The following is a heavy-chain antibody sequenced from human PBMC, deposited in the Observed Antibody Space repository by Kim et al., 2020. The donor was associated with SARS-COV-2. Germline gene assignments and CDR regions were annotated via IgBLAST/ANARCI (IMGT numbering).Heavy chain of an antibody. CDR2: ISWTSGSI. Sequence: GGSLRLSCAASGFTFDDYAMHWVRQAPGKGLEWVSGISWTSGSIGYADSVKGRFTISRDNAKNSLYLQMTSLRAGGTALYYCAKLVAPYSSGWGPFDYWGQGTLIPVSS. J-gene: IGHJ4*02. CDR3: AKLVAPYSSGWGPFDY. CDR1: GFTFDDYA. D-gene: IGHD6-19*01. V-gene: IGHV3-9*01.